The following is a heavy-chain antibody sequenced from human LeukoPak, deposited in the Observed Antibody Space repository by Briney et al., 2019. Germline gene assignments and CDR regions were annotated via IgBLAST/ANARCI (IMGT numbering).Heavy chain of an antibody. V-gene: IGHV3-48*04. J-gene: IGHJ5*02. CDR1: GFTFSSYS. Sequence: PGGSLRLSCAASGFTFSSYSMNWVRQAPGKGLEWVSYISSSSSTIYYADSVKGRFTISRDNAKNSLYLQMNSLRAEDTAVYYCARVTIWEWFDPWGQGTLVTVSS. CDR2: ISSSSSTI. D-gene: IGHD1-26*01. CDR3: ARVTIWEWFDP.